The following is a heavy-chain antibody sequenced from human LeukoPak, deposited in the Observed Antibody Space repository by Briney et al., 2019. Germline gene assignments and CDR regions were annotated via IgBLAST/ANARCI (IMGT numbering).Heavy chain of an antibody. CDR3: ALGARRLIAVAGNVGWFDP. CDR1: GGSFSGYY. Sequence: PSETLSLTCAVYGGSFSGYYWSWIRQPPGKGLEWIGEINHSGSTNYNPPLKSRVTISVDTSKNQFSLKLSSVAAADTAVYYCALGARRLIAVAGNVGWFDPWGQGTLVTVSS. CDR2: INHSGST. D-gene: IGHD6-19*01. J-gene: IGHJ5*02. V-gene: IGHV4-34*01.